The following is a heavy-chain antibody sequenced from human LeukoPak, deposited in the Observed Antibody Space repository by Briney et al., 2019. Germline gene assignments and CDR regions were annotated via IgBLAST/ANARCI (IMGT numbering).Heavy chain of an antibody. V-gene: IGHV4-59*01. Sequence: SETLSLTCTVSGGSISSYYWSWIRQPPGKGLEWIGYIYYSGSTNYNPSLKSRVTISVDTSKNQFSLKLSSVTAADTAVYYCARAPSYWVWFDPWGQGTLVTVSS. D-gene: IGHD2-21*01. CDR3: ARAPSYWVWFDP. J-gene: IGHJ5*02. CDR1: GGSISSYY. CDR2: IYYSGST.